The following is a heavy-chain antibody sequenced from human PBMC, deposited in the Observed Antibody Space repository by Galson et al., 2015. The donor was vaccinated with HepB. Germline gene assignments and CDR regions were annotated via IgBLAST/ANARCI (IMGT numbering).Heavy chain of an antibody. CDR2: IWHDGQYR. D-gene: IGHD3-22*01. CDR1: GFTSKTYG. CDR3: ARSHYYESWFDP. Sequence: SGFTSKTYGIHWVRHSPDRGLEWVAVIWHDGQYRDYADSVKGRFTISSDNSKSTHYLHLSSLRLEDTAIYYCARSHYYESWFDPWGQGTLVTVSS. J-gene: IGHJ5*02. V-gene: IGHV3-33*03.